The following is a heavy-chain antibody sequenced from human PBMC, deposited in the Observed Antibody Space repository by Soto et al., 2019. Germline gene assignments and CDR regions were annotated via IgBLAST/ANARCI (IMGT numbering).Heavy chain of an antibody. CDR1: GFTFSSYA. CDR3: AMLNSGSYSYHGMDV. V-gene: IGHV3-23*01. Sequence: GGSLRLSCAASGFTFSSYAMNWVRQAPGKGLEWVSAISGSGGNTFYADSVKGRFTISRDNSKNTLFLQMHSLRAEDTAIYYCAMLNSGSYSYHGMDVWGQGTTVTVSS. CDR2: ISGSGGNT. D-gene: IGHD1-26*01. J-gene: IGHJ6*02.